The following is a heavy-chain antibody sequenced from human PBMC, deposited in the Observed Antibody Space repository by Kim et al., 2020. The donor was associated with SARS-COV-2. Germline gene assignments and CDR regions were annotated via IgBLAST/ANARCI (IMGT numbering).Heavy chain of an antibody. CDR1: GFTFDDYA. CDR3: AKAWDYYYDSSGRPAGFDY. CDR2: ISWNSGSI. J-gene: IGHJ4*02. D-gene: IGHD3-22*01. Sequence: GGSLRLSCAASGFTFDDYAMHWVRQAPGKGLEWVSGISWNSGSIGYADSVKGRFTISRDNAKNSLYLQMNSLRAEDTALYYCAKAWDYYYDSSGRPAGFDYWGQGTLVTVSS. V-gene: IGHV3-9*01.